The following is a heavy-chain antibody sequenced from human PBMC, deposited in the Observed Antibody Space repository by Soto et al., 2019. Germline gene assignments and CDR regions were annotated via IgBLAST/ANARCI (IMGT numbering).Heavy chain of an antibody. J-gene: IGHJ4*02. Sequence: PSETLSLTCTVSGGSISSGGYYWSWIRQHPGKGLEWIGYIYYSGSTYYNPSLKSRVTISVDTSKNQFSLKLSSVTAADTAVYYCARLGAARRKRYFDYWGQGTLVTVSS. CDR2: IYYSGST. CDR3: ARLGAARRKRYFDY. D-gene: IGHD6-6*01. V-gene: IGHV4-31*03. CDR1: GGSISSGGYY.